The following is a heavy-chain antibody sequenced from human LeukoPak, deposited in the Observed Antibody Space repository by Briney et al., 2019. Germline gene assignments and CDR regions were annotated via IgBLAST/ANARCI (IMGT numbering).Heavy chain of an antibody. Sequence: SETLSLTCAVYGGSFSGYYWSWIRQPPGKGLEWMGEINHSGSTNYNPSLKSRVTISVDTSKNQFSLKLSSVTAADTAVYYCARGRHSSGWLYYFDYWGQGTLVTVSS. CDR3: ARGRHSSGWLYYFDY. CDR1: GGSFSGYY. V-gene: IGHV4-34*01. D-gene: IGHD6-19*01. CDR2: INHSGST. J-gene: IGHJ4*02.